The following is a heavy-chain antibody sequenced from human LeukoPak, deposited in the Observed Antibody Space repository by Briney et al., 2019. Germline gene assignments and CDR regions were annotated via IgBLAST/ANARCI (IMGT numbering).Heavy chain of an antibody. CDR2: IYHSGST. D-gene: IGHD6-6*01. V-gene: IGHV4-59*11. Sequence: SETLSLTCTVSGGSISTHYWNWIRQPPGKGLEWIGYIYHSGSTNYNPSLQSRVTISVDTSKNQFSLNLNSVTAADTAVYYCARGGAARLHFQNRGQGTLVTVSS. CDR1: GGSISTHY. CDR3: ARGGAARLHFQN. J-gene: IGHJ1*01.